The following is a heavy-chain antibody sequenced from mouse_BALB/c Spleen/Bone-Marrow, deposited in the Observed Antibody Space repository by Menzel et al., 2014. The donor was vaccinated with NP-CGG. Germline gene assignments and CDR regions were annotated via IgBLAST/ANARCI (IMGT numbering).Heavy chain of an antibody. Sequence: AKLVDSGPGLVSPSQSLSITCTVSGFSLTSYGVHWVRQPPGKGLEWLGVIWAGGSTNYNSALMSRLSISKDNSKSQVFLKMNSLQTDNTAMYYCARDGVYGSHYYAMDYWGQGTSVTVSS. D-gene: IGHD1-1*02. CDR2: IWAGGST. CDR3: ARDGVYGSHYYAMDY. CDR1: GFSLTSYG. V-gene: IGHV2-9*02. J-gene: IGHJ4*01.